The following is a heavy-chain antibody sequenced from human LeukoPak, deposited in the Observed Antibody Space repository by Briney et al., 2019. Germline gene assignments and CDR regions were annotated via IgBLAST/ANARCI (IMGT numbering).Heavy chain of an antibody. CDR2: IYTSGNT. V-gene: IGHV4-4*07. CDR3: ARVLVGAKYYYYYMDV. J-gene: IGHJ6*03. D-gene: IGHD1-26*01. CDR1: GGSISSYY. Sequence: PSETLSLTCTVSGGSISSYYWSWIRQPAGKGLEWIGRIYTSGNTNYNPSLKSRVTISVDKSKNQFSLKLSSVTAADTAVYYCARVLVGAKYYYYYMDVWGKGTTVTVSS.